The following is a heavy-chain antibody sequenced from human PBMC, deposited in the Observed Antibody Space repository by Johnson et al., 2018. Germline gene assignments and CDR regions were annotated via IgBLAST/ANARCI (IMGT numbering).Heavy chain of an antibody. J-gene: IGHJ6*03. CDR1: GFPFGDYA. Sequence: VQLVESGGGLVQPGRSLRLSCSGSGFPFGDYAITWFRQAPGKGLEWAGFIRSKAYGGTREYAASVKGRFTISRDDSKNIAYLEMNSLKTEDTAVYYCTRDPSRCDCYSGRVCYMDVWGKGTTVTVSS. D-gene: IGHD2-21*02. V-gene: IGHV3-49*03. CDR3: TRDPSRCDCYSGRVCYMDV. CDR2: IRSKAYGGTR.